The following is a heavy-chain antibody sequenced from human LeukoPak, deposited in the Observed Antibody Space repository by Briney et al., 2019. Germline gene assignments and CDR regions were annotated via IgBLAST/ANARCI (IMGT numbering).Heavy chain of an antibody. Sequence: PGRSLRLSCAASGFTFSSYAMHWVRQAPGKGLEWVAVISYDGSNKYYADSVKGRFTISRDNSKNTLYLQMNSLRAEDTAVYYCARDRSEWLAGFGPWGQGTLVTVSS. CDR1: GFTFSSYA. V-gene: IGHV3-30*04. CDR3: ARDRSEWLAGFGP. D-gene: IGHD6-19*01. CDR2: ISYDGSNK. J-gene: IGHJ5*02.